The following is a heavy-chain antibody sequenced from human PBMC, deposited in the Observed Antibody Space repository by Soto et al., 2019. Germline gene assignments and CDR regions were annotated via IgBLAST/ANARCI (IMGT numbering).Heavy chain of an antibody. D-gene: IGHD1-26*01. Sequence: GRSLRLSCAASGFTFSSYAMSWVRQAPGKGLEWVSAISGSGGSTYYADSVKGRFTISRDNAKNSLYLQMNSLRDEDTAVYYCARSQWELPKHAFDIWGQGTMVTLSS. CDR3: ARSQWELPKHAFDI. CDR1: GFTFSSYA. V-gene: IGHV3-23*01. J-gene: IGHJ3*02. CDR2: ISGSGGST.